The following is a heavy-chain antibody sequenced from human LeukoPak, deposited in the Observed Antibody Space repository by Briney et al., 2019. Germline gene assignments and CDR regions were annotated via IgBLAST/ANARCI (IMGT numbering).Heavy chain of an antibody. CDR1: GFTFSRYE. J-gene: IGHJ6*03. CDR2: ISGSGTTI. V-gene: IGHV3-48*03. D-gene: IGHD5-18*01. CDR3: ARDTPMLAGPSLYYYMDV. Sequence: PGGSLRLSCAASGFTFSRYEMNWVRQAPGKGLEWVSYISGSGTTIYYADSVKGRFTMSRDNAKNSVYLQMGSLRAEDTAVYFCARDTPMLAGPSLYYYMDVWGKGTTVTISS.